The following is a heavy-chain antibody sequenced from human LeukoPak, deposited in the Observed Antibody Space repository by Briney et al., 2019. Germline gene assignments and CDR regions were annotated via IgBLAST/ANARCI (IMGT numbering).Heavy chain of an antibody. D-gene: IGHD6-13*01. Sequence: GSSVKVSCKASGGTFRNYAFNWVRQAPGQGLEWMGVIIPIFGRANYAQKFQGSVTITTDESTSTAYMELSSLRSEDMAVYYCARVPLNQLGPDYWGQGTLVTVSS. J-gene: IGHJ4*02. CDR1: GGTFRNYA. CDR3: ARVPLNQLGPDY. V-gene: IGHV1-69*05. CDR2: IIPIFGRA.